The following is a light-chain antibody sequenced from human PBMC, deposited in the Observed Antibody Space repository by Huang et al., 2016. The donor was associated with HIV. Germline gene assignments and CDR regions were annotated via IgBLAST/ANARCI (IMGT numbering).Light chain of an antibody. Sequence: DIVLTQSPDTLSLSPGQRASLFCRASHHIDSSLAWYQHKPGQAPRLLIYDAFNRATDIAARFSGSGSGTDFTLTISSLKVEDFAFYYCQQRSTLITFGQGTRLE. CDR2: DAF. CDR3: QQRSTLIT. J-gene: IGKJ5*01. V-gene: IGKV3-11*01. CDR1: HHIDSS.